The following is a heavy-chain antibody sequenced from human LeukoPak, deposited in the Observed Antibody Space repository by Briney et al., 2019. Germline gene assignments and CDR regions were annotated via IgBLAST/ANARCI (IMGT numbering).Heavy chain of an antibody. V-gene: IGHV3-23*01. J-gene: IGHJ4*02. D-gene: IGHD5-12*01. CDR2: ISGSGGST. Sequence: LSGGSLRLSCAASGFTVSSNYMSWVRQAPGKGLEWVSAISGSGGSTYYADSVKGRFTISRDNSKNTLYLQMNSLRAEDTAVYYCAKIFTGREWLVDYWGQGTLVTVSS. CDR3: AKIFTGREWLVDY. CDR1: GFTVSSNY.